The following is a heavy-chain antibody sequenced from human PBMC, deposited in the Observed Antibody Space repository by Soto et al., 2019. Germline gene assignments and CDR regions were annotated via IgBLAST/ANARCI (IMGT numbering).Heavy chain of an antibody. CDR2: IYASGST. CDR3: ARDRAVTGNDNWFDP. Sequence: SETLSLTCTVSVGSISIYYWSWIRQPAGKGLEWIGRIYASGSTNYNPSLNSRVTMSVDTSKNQFSLKLSSVTAADTAVYYCARDRAVTGNDNWFDPWGQGTMVTVSS. J-gene: IGHJ5*02. CDR1: VGSISIYY. D-gene: IGHD1-20*01. V-gene: IGHV4-4*07.